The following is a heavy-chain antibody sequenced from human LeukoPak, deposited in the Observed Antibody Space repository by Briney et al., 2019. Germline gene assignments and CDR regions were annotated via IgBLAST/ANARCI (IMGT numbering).Heavy chain of an antibody. CDR2: ISSSGSTI. CDR3: ARDVPSRTYYYGSGSLDAFDI. CDR1: GFTFSDYY. V-gene: IGHV3-11*01. D-gene: IGHD3-10*01. Sequence: GGSLRLSCAASGFTFSDYYMSWIRQAPGKGLEWGSYISSSGSTIYYADSVKGRFTISRDNAKNSLYLQMNSLRAEDTAVYYCARDVPSRTYYYGSGSLDAFDIWGQGTMVTVSS. J-gene: IGHJ3*02.